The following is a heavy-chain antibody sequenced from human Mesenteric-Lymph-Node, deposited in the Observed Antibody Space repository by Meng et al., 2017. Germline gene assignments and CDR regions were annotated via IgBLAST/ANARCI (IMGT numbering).Heavy chain of an antibody. CDR2: ISSSSSYI. V-gene: IGHV3-21*01. CDR3: ARDLLGYCSGGSCYFSPLYYYYGMDV. D-gene: IGHD2-15*01. CDR1: GFTFSSYS. J-gene: IGHJ6*02. Sequence: GESLKISCAASGFTFSSYSMNWVRQAPGKGLEWVSSISSSSSYIYYADSVKGRFTISRDNAKNSLYLQMNSLRAEDTAVYYCARDLLGYCSGGSCYFSPLYYYYGMDVWGQGTTVTVSS.